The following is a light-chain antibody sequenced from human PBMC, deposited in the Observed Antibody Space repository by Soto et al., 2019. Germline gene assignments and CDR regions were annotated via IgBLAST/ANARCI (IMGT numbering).Light chain of an antibody. V-gene: IGKV3-20*01. CDR1: QSVSSDY. J-gene: IGKJ1*01. Sequence: EIVLTQSPGTLSLSPGDGATLSCRASQSVSSDYLAWYQQRLGQAPRLLIYGASSGATGIPDRFSGSGSGTDFTLTISRLEPEDFAVYYCQQYGSSSWTFGQGTKVDIK. CDR3: QQYGSSSWT. CDR2: GAS.